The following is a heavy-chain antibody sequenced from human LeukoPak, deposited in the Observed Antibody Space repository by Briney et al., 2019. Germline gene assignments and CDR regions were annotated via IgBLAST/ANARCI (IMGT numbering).Heavy chain of an antibody. Sequence: QPGGSMRLSCEASGFTFSAYAMTCVRQAPGKGLEWVSSIGSDGKTHYSESVKGRFAISRDNSKSMAFLQLNSVRAEDTALYVAMDVWGQGTTVTVSS. J-gene: IGHJ6*02. V-gene: IGHV3-23*01. CDR3: MDV. CDR2: IGSDGKT. CDR1: GFTFSAYA. D-gene: IGHD5-12*01.